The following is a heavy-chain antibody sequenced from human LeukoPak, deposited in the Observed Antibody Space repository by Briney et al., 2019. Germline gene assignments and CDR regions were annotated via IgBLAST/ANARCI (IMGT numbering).Heavy chain of an antibody. Sequence: PSETLSLTCTVSGGPLSSSTYYWGWVRQPPGKGLEWIESIYYGGSTYYNPSLKHRVTIAVDTSKNQFSLKVSSVTAADTAVYYCARTGLTGYSWGWYPAEVDYWVQGTQVSVCS. V-gene: IGHV4-39*01. CDR1: GGPLSSSTYY. J-gene: IGHJ4*02. CDR2: IYYGGST. D-gene: IGHD6-19*01. CDR3: ARTGLTGYSWGWYPAEVDY.